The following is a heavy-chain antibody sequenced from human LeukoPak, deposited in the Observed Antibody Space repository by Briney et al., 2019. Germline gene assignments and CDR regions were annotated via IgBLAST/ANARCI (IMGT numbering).Heavy chain of an antibody. CDR1: GFTFSSYA. CDR3: AKDRTYSSAPESRDY. Sequence: GGSLRLSCAASGFTFSSYAMSWVRQAPGKGLEWVSAISGSGGSTYYADSVKGRFTISRDNSKNTLYLQMNSLRAEDTAVYYCAKDRTYSSAPESRDYWGQGTLDTVSS. V-gene: IGHV3-23*01. D-gene: IGHD3-22*01. CDR2: ISGSGGST. J-gene: IGHJ4*02.